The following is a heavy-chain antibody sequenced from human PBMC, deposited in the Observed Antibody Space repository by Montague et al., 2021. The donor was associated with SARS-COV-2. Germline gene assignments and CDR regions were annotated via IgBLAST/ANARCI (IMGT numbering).Heavy chain of an antibody. V-gene: IGHV4-31*11. D-gene: IGHD2-21*01. J-gene: IGHJ3*02. CDR1: GGSFSGYY. CDR3: ARAFVVVIAIDAFDI. CDR2: IYYSGST. Sequence: TLSLTCAVYGGSFSGYYWSWIRQHPGKGLEWIGYIYYSGSTYYNPSLKSRVTKSVDTSKNQFSLKLSSVTAADTAVYYCARAFVVVIAIDAFDIWGQGTMVTVSS.